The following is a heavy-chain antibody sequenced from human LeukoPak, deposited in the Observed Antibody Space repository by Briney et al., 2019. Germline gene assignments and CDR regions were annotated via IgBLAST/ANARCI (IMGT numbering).Heavy chain of an antibody. J-gene: IGHJ4*02. Sequence: GGSLRLSCAASGFTFSSYSINWVRQAPGKGLEWVSYISGSGGTIYYSDSVKGRFTISRDNAKNSLYLQMDSLRDEDTAVYYCARDLSGPRVYFDYWGQGTLATVSS. CDR3: ARDLSGPRVYFDY. D-gene: IGHD1-26*01. CDR2: ISGSGGTI. V-gene: IGHV3-48*02. CDR1: GFTFSSYS.